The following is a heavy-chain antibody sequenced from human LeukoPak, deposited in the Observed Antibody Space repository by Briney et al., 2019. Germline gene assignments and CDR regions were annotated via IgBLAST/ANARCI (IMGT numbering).Heavy chain of an antibody. Sequence: ASVKVSCKSSGYTFTGYYLHWVRLAPGQGPEWMGRINPNSGGTNYAQKFQGRVTMTRDTSINTAYMELSRLRSDDTAVYYCARETKLEWLLIFDYWGQGTLVTVSS. CDR3: ARETKLEWLLIFDY. V-gene: IGHV1-2*06. CDR2: INPNSGGT. J-gene: IGHJ4*02. CDR1: GYTFTGYY. D-gene: IGHD3-3*01.